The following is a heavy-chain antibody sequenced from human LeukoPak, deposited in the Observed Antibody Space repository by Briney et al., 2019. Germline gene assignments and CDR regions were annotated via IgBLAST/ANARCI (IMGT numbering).Heavy chain of an antibody. CDR3: ASSQMATIPHDFDY. V-gene: IGHV4-38-2*01. Sequence: SETLSLTCAVSGYSISSGYYWGWIRQPPGKGLEWIGSIYHSGSTYYNPSLKSRVTISVDTSKNQFSLKLSSVTAADTAVYYCASSQMATIPHDFDYWGQGTLVTVSS. CDR1: GYSISSGYY. D-gene: IGHD5-24*01. J-gene: IGHJ4*02. CDR2: IYHSGST.